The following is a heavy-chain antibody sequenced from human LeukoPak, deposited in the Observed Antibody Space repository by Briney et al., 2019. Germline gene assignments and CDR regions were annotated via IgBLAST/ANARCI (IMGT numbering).Heavy chain of an antibody. CDR3: AKTVFLAGWRFDQ. J-gene: IGHJ4*02. CDR1: GGSISSYY. V-gene: IGHV4-59*08. D-gene: IGHD3-9*01. CDR2: IYYSGST. Sequence: SETLSLTCTVSGGSISSYYWSWIRQPPGKGLEWIGYIYYSGSTNYNPSLKSRVTISVDTSKNQFSLKLSSVTAADTAVYYCAKTVFLAGWRFDQWGQGTLVTVSS.